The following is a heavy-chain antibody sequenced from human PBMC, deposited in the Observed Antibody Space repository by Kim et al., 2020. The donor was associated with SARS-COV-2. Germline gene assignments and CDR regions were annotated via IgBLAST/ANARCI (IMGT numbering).Heavy chain of an antibody. CDR2: SYYSGST. J-gene: IGHJ6*01. D-gene: IGHD6-13*01. V-gene: IGHV4-39*01. CDR1: GGSISSSSYY. Sequence: SETLSLTCTVSGGSISSSSYYWGWIRQPPGKGLEWIGSSYYSGSTYYNSSLKSRVTISVDSSKNQFFLKLSSVTAADTAVCYWARHDYIISCHFYRMDV. CDR3: ARHDYIISCHFYRMDV.